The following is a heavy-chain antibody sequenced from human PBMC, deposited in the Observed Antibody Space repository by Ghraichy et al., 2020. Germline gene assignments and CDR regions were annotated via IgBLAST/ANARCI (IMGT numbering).Heavy chain of an antibody. Sequence: ASVKVSCKFSGYTLTELSIHLVRQAPVKGLEWMGGFDPEHGKTIYAQKFQGRVTMTEDTSTDTAYMDLSSLRSEDTAVYYCATSPLAGTGWFDPWGQGTLVTVSS. V-gene: IGHV1-24*01. J-gene: IGHJ5*02. CDR3: ATSPLAGTGWFDP. D-gene: IGHD6-19*01. CDR1: GYTLTELS. CDR2: FDPEHGKT.